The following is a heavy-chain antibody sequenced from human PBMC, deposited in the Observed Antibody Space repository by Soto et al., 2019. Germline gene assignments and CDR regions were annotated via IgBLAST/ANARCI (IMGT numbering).Heavy chain of an antibody. CDR1: GFTFSSYS. CDR3: ARVAYYYESRGYFY. J-gene: IGHJ4*02. D-gene: IGHD3-22*01. Sequence: EVQLVESGGGLVQPGGSLRLSCAASGFTFSSYSMHWVRQAPGKGLEWVSYISPSSSSIYYADSVKGRFTISRDNAKNSLYLQMNSLRAEDTAVYYCARVAYYYESRGYFYWGQGTLVTVSS. V-gene: IGHV3-48*01. CDR2: ISPSSSSI.